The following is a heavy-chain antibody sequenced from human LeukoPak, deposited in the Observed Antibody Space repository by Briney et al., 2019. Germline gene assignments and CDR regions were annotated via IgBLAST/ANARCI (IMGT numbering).Heavy chain of an antibody. CDR3: VRGNYDSRGYSNAFDI. Sequence: PSETLSLTCTVSGVSTSSSYWSWIRQPPGKRLEWIGYIYYSGSTNSNPSLKSRVTISADTSKNQFSLKLNSVTAADTAVYYCVRGNYDSRGYSNAFDIWGQGAMVTVSS. D-gene: IGHD3-22*01. V-gene: IGHV4-59*01. J-gene: IGHJ3*02. CDR2: IYYSGST. CDR1: GVSTSSSY.